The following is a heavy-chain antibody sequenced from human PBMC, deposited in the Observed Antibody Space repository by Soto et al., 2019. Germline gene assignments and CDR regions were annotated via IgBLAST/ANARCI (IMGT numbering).Heavy chain of an antibody. CDR2: ISATSDAA. J-gene: IGHJ4*02. CDR3: AREMYSSPSGFDY. Sequence: PGGSLRLSCAASGFPFSTSAMNWVRQAPGKGLEWVSIISATSDAAYYAESVKGRFTSSRDNSKNTLYLQMNSLRAEDTAVYYCAREMYSSPSGFDYRGQGTLVTVSS. CDR1: GFPFSTSA. V-gene: IGHV3-23*01. D-gene: IGHD6-19*01.